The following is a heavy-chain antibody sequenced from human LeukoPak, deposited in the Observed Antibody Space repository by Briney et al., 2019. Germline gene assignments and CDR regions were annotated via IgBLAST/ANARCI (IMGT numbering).Heavy chain of an antibody. V-gene: IGHV4-4*07. D-gene: IGHD1-1*01. J-gene: IGHJ4*02. CDR3: ARTFNYWSPYFDY. CDR2: ISPNGKT. Sequence: SETLSLTCIVSGDSISNSYWSWIRQPAGKGLEWIGRISPNGKTNYYPSLKSRLTMSLDTSKNQFSLRLNSVTAADTAVYYCARTFNYWSPYFDYWGQGALVTVSS. CDR1: GDSISNSY.